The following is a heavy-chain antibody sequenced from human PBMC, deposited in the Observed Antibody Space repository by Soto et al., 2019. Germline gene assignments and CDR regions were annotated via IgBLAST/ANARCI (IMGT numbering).Heavy chain of an antibody. CDR2: IIPILGIA. Sequence: QVQLVQSGAEVKKPGSSVKVSCKASGGTFSSYTISWVRQAPGQGLEWMGRIIPILGIANYAQKFQGRVTITADKATSTAYMELSSLRSEDTAVYYCARGSRRGGFDYWGQGTLVTVSS. CDR3: ARGSRRGGFDY. CDR1: GGTFSSYT. J-gene: IGHJ4*02. D-gene: IGHD3-16*01. V-gene: IGHV1-69*02.